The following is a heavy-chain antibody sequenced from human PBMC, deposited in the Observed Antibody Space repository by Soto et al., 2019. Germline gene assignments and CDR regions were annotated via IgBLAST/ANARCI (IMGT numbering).Heavy chain of an antibody. J-gene: IGHJ5*02. D-gene: IGHD4-17*01. Sequence: EVQLVESGGGLVQPGGSLTLSCAASGFTFSSHWMTWVRQAPGKGLVCVSRINTDGSDTTNAYSVKGRFTISRDNSMNIWYLQMNSLRAFDTTLYYCSVGDAVTTGPSWSWGQGTLVTVSS. CDR3: SVGDAVTTGPSWS. V-gene: IGHV3-74*01. CDR2: INTDGSDT. CDR1: GFTFSSHW.